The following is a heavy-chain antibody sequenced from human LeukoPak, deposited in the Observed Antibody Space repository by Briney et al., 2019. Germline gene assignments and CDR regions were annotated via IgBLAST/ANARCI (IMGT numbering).Heavy chain of an antibody. CDR3: ARWSSGWMSRFDP. V-gene: IGHV4-34*01. Sequence: SETLSLTCAVYGGSFSGYYWSWIRQPPGKGLEWIGEINHSGSTNYNPSLKSRVTISVDTSKNQFSLKLSSVTAADTAVYYCARWSSGWMSRFDPWGQGTLVTVSS. J-gene: IGHJ5*02. D-gene: IGHD6-19*01. CDR2: INHSGST. CDR1: GGSFSGYY.